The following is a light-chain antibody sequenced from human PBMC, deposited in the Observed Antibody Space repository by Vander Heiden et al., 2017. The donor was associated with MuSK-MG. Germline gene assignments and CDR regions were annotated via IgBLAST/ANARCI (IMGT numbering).Light chain of an antibody. CDR3: QSYDSSLSGLWV. CDR1: SSNIGAGYD. V-gene: IGLV1-40*01. CDR2: GNS. Sequence: QPVLTQPPSVSGAPGQRVTIPCTGSSSNIGAGYDVHWYQQLPGTAPKLLIYGNSNRPSGVPDRFSGSKSGTSASLAITGLQAEDEADYYCQSYDSSLSGLWVFGGGTKLTVL. J-gene: IGLJ3*02.